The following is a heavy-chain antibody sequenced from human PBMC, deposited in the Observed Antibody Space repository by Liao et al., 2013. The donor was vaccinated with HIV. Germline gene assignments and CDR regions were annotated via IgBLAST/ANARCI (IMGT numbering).Heavy chain of an antibody. CDR3: ASLHSTSYYVDV. CDR1: GDSVSFGGYS. Sequence: QLQLQESGPGLVKPSQTLSLTCAVSGDSVSFGGYSWGWIRQPPGRGLEWIGYFYPSGSTYSNPSLKSRVSISVDSSKNQFSLSLSSVTAADTAVYYCASLHSTSYYVDVWGKGTTVTVSS. CDR2: FYPSGST. J-gene: IGHJ6*03. V-gene: IGHV4-30-2*01. D-gene: IGHD6-13*01.